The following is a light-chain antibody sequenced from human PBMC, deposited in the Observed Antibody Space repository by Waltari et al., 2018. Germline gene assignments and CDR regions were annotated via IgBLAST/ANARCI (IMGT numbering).Light chain of an antibody. V-gene: IGKV3-11*01. J-gene: IGKJ3*01. CDR1: QSVSSY. CDR2: DAS. Sequence: ELVLTHSPATLSLSPGERATLSCRASQSVSSYLAWYQQKPGQAPRLLIYDASNRATGIPARFSGSGSGTDFTLTISSLEPEDFAVYYCQQRSSFGPGTKVDIK. CDR3: QQRSS.